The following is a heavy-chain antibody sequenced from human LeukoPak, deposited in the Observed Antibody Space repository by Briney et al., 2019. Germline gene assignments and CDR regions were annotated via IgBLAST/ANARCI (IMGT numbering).Heavy chain of an antibody. CDR3: ASTPLWFGELLYDGYY. V-gene: IGHV4-59*12. J-gene: IGHJ4*02. Sequence: KPSETLSLTCTVSGGSISSYYWSWIRQPPGKGLEWIGYIYYSGSTNYNPSLKSRVTMSVDTSKNQFSLKLSSVTAADTAVYYCASTPLWFGELLYDGYYWGQGTLVTVSS. D-gene: IGHD3-10*01. CDR2: IYYSGST. CDR1: GGSISSYY.